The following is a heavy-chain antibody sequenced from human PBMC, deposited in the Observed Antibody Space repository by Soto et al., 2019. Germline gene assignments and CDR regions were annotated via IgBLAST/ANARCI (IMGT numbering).Heavy chain of an antibody. J-gene: IGHJ4*02. Sequence: PGGSLRLSCAASGFTFSTYWMSWVRQAPGKGLEWVANIKQDGGEKYYVDSVKGRFTISRDNAKNSLYLQMNSLRAEDTAVYYCARVGLLRATITHTPPDYWGQGTLVTVSS. CDR3: ARVGLLRATITHTPPDY. CDR1: GFTFSTYW. V-gene: IGHV3-7*03. CDR2: IKQDGGEK. D-gene: IGHD1-20*01.